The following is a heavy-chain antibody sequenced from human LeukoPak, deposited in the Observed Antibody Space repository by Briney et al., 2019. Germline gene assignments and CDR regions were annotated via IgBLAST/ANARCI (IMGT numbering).Heavy chain of an antibody. V-gene: IGHV1-24*01. CDR3: ATSSNYGDYEAFDY. Sequence: GASVKVSCKVSGYTHTELSMHWVRQAPGKGLEWMGGFDPEDGETIYAQKFQGRVTMTEDTSTDTAYMELSSLSSEDTAVYYCATSSNYGDYEAFDYWGQGTLVTVSS. CDR1: GYTHTELS. J-gene: IGHJ4*02. D-gene: IGHD4-17*01. CDR2: FDPEDGET.